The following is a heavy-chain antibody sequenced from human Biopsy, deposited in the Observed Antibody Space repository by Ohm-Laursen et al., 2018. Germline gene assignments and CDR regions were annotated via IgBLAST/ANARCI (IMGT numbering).Heavy chain of an antibody. Sequence: SETLSLTCVVFGRTFSDYRWTWIRQPPGKGLEWIGQINQSGSTNYNPPLKSRVTISADASKYEFSLRLTSVTAADTAVYFCGNEVYGRDYWGLGARVTVSS. J-gene: IGHJ4*02. CDR2: INQSGST. D-gene: IGHD4-17*01. V-gene: IGHV4-34*08. CDR3: GNEVYGRDY. CDR1: GRTFSDYR.